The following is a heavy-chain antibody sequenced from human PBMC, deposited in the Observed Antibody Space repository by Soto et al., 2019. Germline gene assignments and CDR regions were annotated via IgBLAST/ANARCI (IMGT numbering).Heavy chain of an antibody. CDR1: GFTFSSYS. CDR2: ISSSSSYI. V-gene: IGHV3-21*01. Sequence: PGGSLRLSCAASGFTFSSYSMNWVRQAPGKGLEWVSSISSSSSYIYYADSVKGRFTISRENAKNSLYLQMNSLRAGDTAMYYCARRSSSSLYSGYGMDVWGQGTTVTVSS. D-gene: IGHD6-13*01. CDR3: ARRSSSSLYSGYGMDV. J-gene: IGHJ6*02.